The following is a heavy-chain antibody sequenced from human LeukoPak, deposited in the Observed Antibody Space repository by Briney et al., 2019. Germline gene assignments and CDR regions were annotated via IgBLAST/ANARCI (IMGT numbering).Heavy chain of an antibody. D-gene: IGHD3-10*01. V-gene: IGHV1-3*01. CDR1: GYTFTSYA. J-gene: IGHJ4*02. CDR3: ARAPLTYYYGSGSHGPFDY. CDR2: INAGNGNT. Sequence: ASVKVSCKASGYTFTSYAMHWVRQAPGQRLEWMGWINAGNGNTKYSQKFQGRVTITRDTSASTAYMELSSLRSEDTAVYYCARAPLTYYYGSGSHGPFDYWGQGTLVTVSS.